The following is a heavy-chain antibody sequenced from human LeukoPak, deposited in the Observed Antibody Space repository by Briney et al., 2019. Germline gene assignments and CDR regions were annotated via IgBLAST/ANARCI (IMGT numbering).Heavy chain of an antibody. CDR2: ICSSGESI. V-gene: IGHV3-21*04. CDR1: GFTFTSHS. D-gene: IGHD6-19*01. J-gene: IGHJ6*03. Sequence: GGSLRLSCTASGFTFTSHSMNWVRQAPGKGLEWVASICSSGESIYYAASVKGRFTISRDNSKNTLYLQMNSLRAEDTAVYYCAKGSGYSSGWVHYYYYYMDVWGKGTTVTVSS. CDR3: AKGSGYSSGWVHYYYYYMDV.